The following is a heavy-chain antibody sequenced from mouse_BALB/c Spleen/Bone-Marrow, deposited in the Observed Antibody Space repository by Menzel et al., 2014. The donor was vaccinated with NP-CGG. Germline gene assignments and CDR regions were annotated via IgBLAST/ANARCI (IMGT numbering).Heavy chain of an antibody. V-gene: IGHV5-6-5*01. D-gene: IGHD1-1*01. CDR2: ISSGGST. CDR1: GFTFSSYA. J-gene: IGHJ1*01. Sequence: EVKLEESGGGLVKPGVSLKLSCAASGFTFSSYAMSWVRQTPEKRLEWVASISSGGSTYYPDSVKGRFTISRDNVRNILYLQMSSLRSEDTAMYYCARVTDTFYYGSSYWYFDVWGAGTTVTVSS. CDR3: ARVTDTFYYGSSYWYFDV.